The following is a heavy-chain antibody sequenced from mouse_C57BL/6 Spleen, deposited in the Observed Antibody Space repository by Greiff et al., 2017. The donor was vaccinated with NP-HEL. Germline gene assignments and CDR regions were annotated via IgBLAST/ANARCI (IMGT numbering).Heavy chain of an antibody. CDR3: ARTLITTVVAKAMDY. Sequence: VQLQQSGAELVKPGASVKISCKASGYAFSSYWMNWVKQRPGKGLEWIGQIYPGDGDTNYNGTFKGKATLTADKSSSTAYMQLSSLTSEDSAVYFCARTLITTVVAKAMDYWGQGTSVTVSS. V-gene: IGHV1-80*01. CDR2: IYPGDGDT. J-gene: IGHJ4*01. CDR1: GYAFSSYW. D-gene: IGHD1-1*01.